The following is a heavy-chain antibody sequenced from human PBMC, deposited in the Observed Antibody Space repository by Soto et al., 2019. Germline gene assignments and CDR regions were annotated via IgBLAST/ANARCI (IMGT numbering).Heavy chain of an antibody. D-gene: IGHD3-16*01. CDR2: VNNDGRNT. CDR3: TRGGFMHAFDM. J-gene: IGHJ3*02. V-gene: IGHV3-74*01. CDR1: GFTFSNYW. Sequence: EVQVVESGGGLVQPGGSLRLSCTTSGFTFSNYWMHLVRQAPGKGLVWVSRVNNDGRNTIYTDSVKGRFTISRDNAKNTVYLEMNSLRADDTALYFCTRGGFMHAFDMWGQGTTVTVSS.